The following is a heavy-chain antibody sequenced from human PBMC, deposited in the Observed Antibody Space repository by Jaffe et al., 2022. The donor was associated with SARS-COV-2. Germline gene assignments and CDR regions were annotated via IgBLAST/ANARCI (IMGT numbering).Heavy chain of an antibody. J-gene: IGHJ6*02. CDR1: GFSFSSYG. CDR2: IWYDGSNR. CDR3: ARDTADYYDSSGQYRESYYYYGMDV. D-gene: IGHD3-22*01. Sequence: QVQLVESGGGVVQPGSSLRLSCAASGFSFSSYGMNWVRQAPGKGLEWVAVIWYDGSNRYYADSVKGRFTISRDNSKNTLYLQMNSLRAEDTALYYCARDTADYYDSSGQYRESYYYYGMDVWGQGTTVTVSS. V-gene: IGHV3-33*01.